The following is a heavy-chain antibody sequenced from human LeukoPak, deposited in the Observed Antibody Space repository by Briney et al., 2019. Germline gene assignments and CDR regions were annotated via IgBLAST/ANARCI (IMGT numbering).Heavy chain of an antibody. D-gene: IGHD6-13*01. Sequence: ASVKVSCKASGYTFTSYGISWVRQAPGQGLEWMGWISAYNGNTNYAQKLQGRVTMTTDTSTSTAYTELRSLRSDDTAVYYCARAVYSSSWYVRENDAFDIWGQGTMVTVSS. CDR3: ARAVYSSSWYVRENDAFDI. CDR2: ISAYNGNT. V-gene: IGHV1-18*01. J-gene: IGHJ3*02. CDR1: GYTFTSYG.